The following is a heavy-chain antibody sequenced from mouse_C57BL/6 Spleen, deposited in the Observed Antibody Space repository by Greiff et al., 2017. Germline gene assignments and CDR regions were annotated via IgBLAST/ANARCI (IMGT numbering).Heavy chain of an antibody. J-gene: IGHJ3*01. V-gene: IGHV5-4*01. CDR1: GFTFSSYA. CDR3: ARDSNCFAY. CDR2: ISDGGSYT. D-gene: IGHD2-5*01. Sequence: EVQLVESGGGLVKPGGSLKLSCAASGFTFSSYAMSWVRQTPEKRLEWVATISDGGSYTYYPDNVKGRFTISRDNAKNNLYLQMSHLKSEDTAMYYCARDSNCFAYWGQGTLVTVSA.